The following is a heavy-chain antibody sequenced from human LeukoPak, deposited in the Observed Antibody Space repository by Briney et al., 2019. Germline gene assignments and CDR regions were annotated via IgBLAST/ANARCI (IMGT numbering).Heavy chain of an antibody. CDR1: GYTLTELA. D-gene: IGHD2-21*01. V-gene: IGHV1-24*01. Sequence: ASVKVSCKVSGYTLTELAMRWVRQAPGKGLEWIGGFDPEKGETIYTQQLQGRLTMTEDTSTDTAYMELSSLTSEDTAVYYCATPLGPLGLIPYYFDYWGQGTLVTVSS. CDR2: FDPEKGET. J-gene: IGHJ4*02. CDR3: ATPLGPLGLIPYYFDY.